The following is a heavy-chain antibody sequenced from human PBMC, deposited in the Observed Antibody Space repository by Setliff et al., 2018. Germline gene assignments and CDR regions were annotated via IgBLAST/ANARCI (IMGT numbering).Heavy chain of an antibody. J-gene: IGHJ4*02. V-gene: IGHV4-59*01. CDR2: IHYSGST. D-gene: IGHD2-21*01. Sequence: SETLSLTCSVSGDAISSYYWSWIRQPPGKGLEWIGYIHYSGSTNQNPSLKSRVTISLDTPKNQFSLKLSYMTAADTAVYYCARFLDPRDGYQNSPGFDFWGQGALVTVSS. CDR3: ARFLDPRDGYQNSPGFDF. CDR1: GDAISSYY.